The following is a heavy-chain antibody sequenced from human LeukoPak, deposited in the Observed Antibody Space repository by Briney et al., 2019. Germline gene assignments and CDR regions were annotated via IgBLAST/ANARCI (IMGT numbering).Heavy chain of an antibody. J-gene: IGHJ4*02. V-gene: IGHV3-48*01. CDR1: GFTFSDFG. Sequence: GGSLRLSCAASGFTFSDFGMTWVRQAPGKGLEWVSYISSSSLSIYYADSVKGRFTISRDNARNSLYLQMNSLRAEDTAMYYCARDATPTQLWFRGSFDYWGLGALVTVAS. CDR2: ISSSSLSI. CDR3: ARDATPTQLWFRGSFDY. D-gene: IGHD5-18*01.